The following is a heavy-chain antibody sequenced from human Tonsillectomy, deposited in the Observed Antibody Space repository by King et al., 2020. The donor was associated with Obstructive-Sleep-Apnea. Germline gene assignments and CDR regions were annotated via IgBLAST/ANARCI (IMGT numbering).Heavy chain of an antibody. CDR1: GFTFSSYA. J-gene: IGHJ4*02. CDR3: AREYPGYFDY. D-gene: IGHD2-2*01. CDR2: ISYDGSNK. V-gene: IGHV3-30*04. Sequence: QLVESGGGVVQPGRSLRLSCAASGFTFSSYAMHWVRQAPGKGLEWVAVISYDGSNKYYADSVKGRFTISRDNSKNTLYLQMNRLRAEDTAVYYCAREYPGYFDYWGQGTLVTVSS.